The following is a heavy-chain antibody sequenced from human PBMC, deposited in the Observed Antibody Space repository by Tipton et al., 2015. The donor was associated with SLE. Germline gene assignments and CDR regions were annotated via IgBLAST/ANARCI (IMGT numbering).Heavy chain of an antibody. CDR2: INHSGST. J-gene: IGHJ1*01. V-gene: IGHV4-34*01. CDR1: GGSFSGYY. Sequence: TLSFTCAVYGGSFSGYYWSWIRQPPGKGLEWIGEINHSGSTNYNPSLKSRVTISVDTSKNQFSLKLSSVTAADTAVYYCARGGPYYYGSGSSPAEYFQYWGQGTLVTVSS. D-gene: IGHD3-10*01. CDR3: ARGGPYYYGSGSSPAEYFQY.